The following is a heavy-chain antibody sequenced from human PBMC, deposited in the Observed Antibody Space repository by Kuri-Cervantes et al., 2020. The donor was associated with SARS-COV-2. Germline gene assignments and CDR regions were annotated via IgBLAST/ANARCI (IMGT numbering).Heavy chain of an antibody. J-gene: IGHJ4*02. V-gene: IGHV2-70*11. CDR2: IDWDDDK. CDR3: ARARTAYYDILTGYYLHYFDY. CDR1: GFSLSTPGMC. D-gene: IGHD3-9*01. Sequence: SGPTLVKPTQTLTLTCTVSGFSLSTPGMCVSWIRQLPGKAREWLTRIDWDDDKYYSTSLKTRLTISKDTSKNLVVLTMTNMDPVDTATYCCARARTAYYDILTGYYLHYFDYWGQGTLVTVSS.